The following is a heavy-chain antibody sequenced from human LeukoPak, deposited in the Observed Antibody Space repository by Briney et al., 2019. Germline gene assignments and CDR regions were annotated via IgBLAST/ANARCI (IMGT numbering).Heavy chain of an antibody. J-gene: IGHJ4*02. CDR2: TSCDGSNK. V-gene: IGHV3-30-3*01. CDR1: GFTFNTYA. D-gene: IGHD5-18*01. CDR3: ARDPTGIYSYGYDY. Sequence: PGGSLRLSCAASGFTFNTYAMHWVRQAPGKGLEWVAVTSCDGSNKYYADSVKGRFTISRDNSNNTLYLQMNSLRAEDTAVYYCARDPTGIYSYGYDYWGQGTLVTVSS.